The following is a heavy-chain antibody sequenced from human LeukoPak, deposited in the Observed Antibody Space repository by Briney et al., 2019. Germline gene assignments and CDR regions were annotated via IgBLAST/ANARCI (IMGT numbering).Heavy chain of an antibody. V-gene: IGHV3-48*02. CDR2: IGSSTTTI. D-gene: IGHD3-22*01. CDR3: ARKSGSSAFDY. J-gene: IGHJ4*02. CDR1: GYTFSIYG. Sequence: GSLRLSCAASGYTFSIYGMNWVRQAPGKGLEWVSYIGSSTTTIYYADSVKGRFTISRDNAKNSLSLQMNSLRDEDTAVYYCARKSGSSAFDYWGQGTLVTVSS.